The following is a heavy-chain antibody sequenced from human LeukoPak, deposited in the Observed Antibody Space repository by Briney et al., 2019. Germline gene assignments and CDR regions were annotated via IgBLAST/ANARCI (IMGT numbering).Heavy chain of an antibody. CDR1: GGSISSYY. Sequence: PSETLSLTCTVSGGSISSYYWSWIRQPPGKGLEWIGYIYYSGSTNYNPSLKSRVTISVDTSKNQFSLKLSSVPAADTAVYYCARDRGCSGGSCYYYWFDPWGQGTLVTVSS. CDR3: ARDRGCSGGSCYYYWFDP. J-gene: IGHJ5*02. CDR2: IYYSGST. D-gene: IGHD2-15*01. V-gene: IGHV4-59*01.